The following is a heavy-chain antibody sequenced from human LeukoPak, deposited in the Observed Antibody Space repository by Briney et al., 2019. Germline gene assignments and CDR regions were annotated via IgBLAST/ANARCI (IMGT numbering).Heavy chain of an antibody. V-gene: IGHV1-18*01. D-gene: IGHD4-17*01. CDR1: GYTFTSYG. J-gene: IGHJ4*02. CDR3: ARDGRTTVTTEFDY. CDR2: ISAYNGNT. Sequence: GASVKVSCKASGYTFTSYGISWVRQAPGQGLEWMGWISAYNGNTNYAQKLQGRVTMTTDTSTSTAYMELRSPRSDDTAVYYCARDGRTTVTTEFDYWGQGTLVTVSS.